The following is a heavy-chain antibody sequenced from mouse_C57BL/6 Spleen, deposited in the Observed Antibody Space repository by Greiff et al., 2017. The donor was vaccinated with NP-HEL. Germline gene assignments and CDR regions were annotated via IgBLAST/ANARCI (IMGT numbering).Heavy chain of an antibody. CDR1: GFSFNTYA. CDR3: VRSAYNYAMDY. D-gene: IGHD2-10*01. Sequence: EVQLVESGGGLVQPKGSLKLSCAASGFSFNTYAMNWVRQAPGKGLEWVARIRSKSNNYATYYADSVKDRFTISRDDSESMLYLQMNNLKTEDTAMYYCVRSAYNYAMDYWGQGTSVTVSS. CDR2: IRSKSNNYAT. V-gene: IGHV10-1*01. J-gene: IGHJ4*01.